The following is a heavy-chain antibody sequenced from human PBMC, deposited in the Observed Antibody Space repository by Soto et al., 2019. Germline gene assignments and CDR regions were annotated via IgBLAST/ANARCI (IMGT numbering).Heavy chain of an antibody. CDR2: INAGNGNT. V-gene: IGHV1-3*01. J-gene: IGHJ6*02. CDR1: VYTFTSYA. Sequence: ASLKVSCKASVYTFTSYAMHWVRQAPGQRLEWMGWINAGNGNTKYSQKFQGRVTITRDTSASTAYMELSSLRSEDTAVYYCARDGSSSGWGVYYYYGMDVWGQGTTVTVSS. CDR3: ARDGSSSGWGVYYYYGMDV. D-gene: IGHD6-19*01.